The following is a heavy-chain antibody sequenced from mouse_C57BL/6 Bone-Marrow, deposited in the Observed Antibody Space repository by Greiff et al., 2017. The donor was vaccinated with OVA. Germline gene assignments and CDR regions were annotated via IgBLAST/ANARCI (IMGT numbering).Heavy chain of an antibody. Sequence: EVHLVESGGGLVKPGGSLKLSCAASGFTFSSYTMSWVRQTPEKRLEWVATISGGGGNTYYPDSVKGRFTISRDNAKSTLYLQMSSLRSEDTALYYCARRGDYWGQGTSVTVSS. CDR1: GFTFSSYT. CDR3: ARRGDY. V-gene: IGHV5-9*01. CDR2: ISGGGGNT. J-gene: IGHJ4*01.